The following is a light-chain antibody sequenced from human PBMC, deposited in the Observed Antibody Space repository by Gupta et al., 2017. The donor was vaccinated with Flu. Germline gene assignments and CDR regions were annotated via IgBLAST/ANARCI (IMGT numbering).Light chain of an antibody. CDR3: VLYMGSGIWV. Sequence: QTVVTKEPSLSMYPEATVPLSCGLSSGSVSTSYYPSWYQQTPGQAPRTLIYSTNTRSSGVPDRFSGSILGNKAALTITGAQADDESDYYCVLYMGSGIWVFGGGTKLTVL. V-gene: IGLV8-61*01. CDR1: SGSVSTSYY. J-gene: IGLJ3*02. CDR2: STN.